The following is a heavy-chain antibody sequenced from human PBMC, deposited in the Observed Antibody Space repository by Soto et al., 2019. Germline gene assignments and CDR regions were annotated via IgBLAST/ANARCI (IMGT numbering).Heavy chain of an antibody. CDR2: IYSSECT. D-gene: IGHD6-13*01. CDR3: ARDATSAAGQYDY. CDR1: GGSLSGYF. V-gene: IGHV4-59*12. Sequence: PSETLSLTCTVSGGSLSGYFWSWIRQPPGKGLEWIAYIYSSECTNYNPSLKSRVTISVDKSKNQFSLRLSSVTAADTAVYYCARDATSAAGQYDYWGQGTLVTVSS. J-gene: IGHJ4*02.